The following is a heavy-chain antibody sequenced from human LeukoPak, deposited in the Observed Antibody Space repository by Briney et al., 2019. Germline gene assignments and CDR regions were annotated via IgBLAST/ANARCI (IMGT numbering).Heavy chain of an antibody. J-gene: IGHJ4*02. CDR1: GGSISSYY. Sequence: SETLSLTCTVSGGSISSYYWSWIRQPPGKGLEWIGYIYYSGSTNYNPSLKSRVTISVDTSKNQFSLRLSSVTAADTAVYYCARDLAPYYDSSGFAYWGQGTLVTVSS. CDR2: IYYSGST. V-gene: IGHV4-59*01. CDR3: ARDLAPYYDSSGFAY. D-gene: IGHD3-22*01.